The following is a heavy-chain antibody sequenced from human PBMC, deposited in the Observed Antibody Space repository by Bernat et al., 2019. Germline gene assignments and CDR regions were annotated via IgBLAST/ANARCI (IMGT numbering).Heavy chain of an antibody. Sequence: EVQLVESGGGLVQPGGSLRLSCAASGFTFSSYWMSWVRQAPGKGLEWVANIKQDGSEKYYVDSVKGRFTISRDNAKNSLYLQMNSLRAEDTAVYYCARDRPYGETPRAFDIWGQGTMVTVSS. CDR2: IKQDGSEK. J-gene: IGHJ3*02. CDR3: ARDRPYGETPRAFDI. CDR1: GFTFSSYW. D-gene: IGHD4-17*01. V-gene: IGHV3-7*03.